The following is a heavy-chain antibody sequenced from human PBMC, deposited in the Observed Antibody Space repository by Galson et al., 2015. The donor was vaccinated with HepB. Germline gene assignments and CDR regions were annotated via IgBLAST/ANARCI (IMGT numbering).Heavy chain of an antibody. J-gene: IGHJ3*02. V-gene: IGHV1-2*02. Sequence: SVKVSCKASGYTFSDYYLHWVRQAPGQGLEWMGWINANSGGTNYAQKLQGRVTMTTDTSTSTAYMELRSLRSDDTAVYYCARGTGRDGYNERAFDIWGQGTMVTVSS. CDR2: INANSGGT. CDR1: GYTFSDYY. CDR3: ARGTGRDGYNERAFDI. D-gene: IGHD5-24*01.